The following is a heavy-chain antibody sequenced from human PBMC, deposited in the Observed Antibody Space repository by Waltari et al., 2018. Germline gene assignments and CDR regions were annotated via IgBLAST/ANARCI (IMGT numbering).Heavy chain of an antibody. CDR1: GFHFINYA. V-gene: IGHV3-23*01. CDR3: ARHLYSIDYLELDN. J-gene: IGHJ4*02. CDR2: ISDSGVVT. Sequence: EGHLLESGGGLVQPGGSLRLPCVASGFHFINYAMSWVRQAPGKGLEWVSGISDSGVVTKYADSVKGRFTVSRDNSKNTLYLQLNSLRAEDTAVYYCARHLYSIDYLELDNWGQGTLVTVSS. D-gene: IGHD3-22*01.